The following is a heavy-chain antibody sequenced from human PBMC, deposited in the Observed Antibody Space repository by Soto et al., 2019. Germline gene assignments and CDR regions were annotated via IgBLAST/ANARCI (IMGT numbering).Heavy chain of an antibody. D-gene: IGHD3-16*01. J-gene: IGHJ6*02. CDR2: ISYDGSNK. V-gene: IGHV3-30-3*01. CDR3: AGGGIPPECYYYGMEV. Sequence: QVQLVESGGGVVQPGRSLRLSCAASGFTFSSYAMHWVRQAPGKGLEWVAVISYDGSNKYYADSVKGRLTISRDNFKKTVYPQMNSLRAEDTAVYYCAGGGIPPECYYYGMEVWGQGTTVTVSS. CDR1: GFTFSSYA.